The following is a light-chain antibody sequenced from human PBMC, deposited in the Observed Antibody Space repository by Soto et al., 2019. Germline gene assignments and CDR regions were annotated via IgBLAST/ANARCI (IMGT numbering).Light chain of an antibody. CDR1: QNIGNW. CDR3: QHYYSYSGT. Sequence: DIQMTQSPSTLSASVGDRVTITCRASQNIGNWLAWCQQRPGEAPNLLIYDASTLESGVSSRFSGSGSGTEFTLTISSLQPDDIATYYCQHYYSYSGTFGQGTKVDIK. CDR2: DAS. J-gene: IGKJ1*01. V-gene: IGKV1-5*01.